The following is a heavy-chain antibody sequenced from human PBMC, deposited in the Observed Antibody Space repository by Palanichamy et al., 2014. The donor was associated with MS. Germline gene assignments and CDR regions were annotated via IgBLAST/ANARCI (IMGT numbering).Heavy chain of an antibody. CDR1: GFTVSVSY. CDR2: IYIAGRT. Sequence: EVQLVESGGGLVQPGGSLTLSCAASGFTVSVSYMSWVRQAPGKGLEWVSIIYIAGRTYYIDSVKGRFTISRDSSQNKLYLHMNSLRAEDTAVYYCVKPEVTASGYFAYWGQGTLVTVSP. J-gene: IGHJ4*02. V-gene: IGHV3-53*01. CDR3: VKPEVTASGYFAY. D-gene: IGHD4-11*01.